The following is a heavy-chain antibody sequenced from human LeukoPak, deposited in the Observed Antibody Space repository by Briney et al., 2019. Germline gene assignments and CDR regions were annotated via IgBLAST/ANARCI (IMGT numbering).Heavy chain of an antibody. D-gene: IGHD3-16*01. CDR2: IYYSGST. CDR3: ARGGGGIWFDP. V-gene: IGHV4-59*01. CDR1: GGSISSYY. J-gene: IGHJ5*02. Sequence: PSETLSLTCTVSGGSISSYYWSWIRQPPGKGLEGIGYIYYSGSTNYNPSIKSRVTISVDTSKNQFSLKLSSVTAADTAVYYCARGGGGIWFDPWGQGTLVTVSS.